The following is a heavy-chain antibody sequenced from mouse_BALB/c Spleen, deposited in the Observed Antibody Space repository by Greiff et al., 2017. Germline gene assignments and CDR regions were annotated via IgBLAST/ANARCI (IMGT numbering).Heavy chain of an antibody. CDR1: GYSITSGYY. D-gene: IGHD2-2*01. V-gene: IGHV3-6*02. J-gene: IGHJ2*01. Sequence: EVKLMESGPGLVKPSQSLSLTCSVTGYSITSGYYWNWIRQFPGNKLEWMGYISYDGSNNYNPSLKNRISITRDTSKNQFFLKLNSVTTEDTATYYCAKGGGLPDYWGQGTTLTVSS. CDR3: AKGGGLPDY. CDR2: ISYDGSN.